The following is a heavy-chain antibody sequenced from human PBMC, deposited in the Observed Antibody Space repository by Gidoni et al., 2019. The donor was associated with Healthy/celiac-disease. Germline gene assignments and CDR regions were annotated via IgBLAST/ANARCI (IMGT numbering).Heavy chain of an antibody. Sequence: QVQLQQWGAGLLKPSETLSPSCAVYGVSFSVYYWSWIRQPPGKGLEWIGEINHSGSTNYNPSLKSRVTISVDTSKNQFSLKLSSVTAADTAVYYCAREGVVAGFGFLKKYFDYWGQGTLVTVSS. CDR2: INHSGST. V-gene: IGHV4-34*01. D-gene: IGHD6-19*01. J-gene: IGHJ4*02. CDR1: GVSFSVYY. CDR3: AREGVVAGFGFLKKYFDY.